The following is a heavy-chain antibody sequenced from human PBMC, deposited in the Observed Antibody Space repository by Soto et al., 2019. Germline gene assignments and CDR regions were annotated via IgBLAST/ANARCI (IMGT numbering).Heavy chain of an antibody. Sequence: EVQLVESGGGLVQPGGSLRLSCAASGFTFSSYEMNWVRQAPGKGLEWVSYISSSGSTIYYADSVKGRFTISRDNAKNSLYLQMNSLRVEDTAVYYCARGGSSGWYFDYWGQGTLVTVSS. D-gene: IGHD6-19*01. V-gene: IGHV3-48*03. CDR2: ISSSGSTI. J-gene: IGHJ4*02. CDR1: GFTFSSYE. CDR3: ARGGSSGWYFDY.